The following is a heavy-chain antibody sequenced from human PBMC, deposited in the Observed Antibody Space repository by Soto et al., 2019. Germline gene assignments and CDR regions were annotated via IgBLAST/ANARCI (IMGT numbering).Heavy chain of an antibody. D-gene: IGHD3-22*01. CDR2: IFHSGTT. Sequence: YSWGWIRHPPGKGLEWIGNIFHSGTTYYNPSLKNRVTISVDTSKNHFSLKLSSVTAADTAVYYCARENYYDGSGYYYYFDNWGHGARVTVSS. J-gene: IGHJ4*01. V-gene: IGHV4-38-2*02. CDR1: YS. CDR3: ARENYYDGSGYYYYFDN.